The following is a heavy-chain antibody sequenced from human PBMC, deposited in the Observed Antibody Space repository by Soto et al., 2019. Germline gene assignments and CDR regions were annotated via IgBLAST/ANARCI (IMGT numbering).Heavy chain of an antibody. CDR1: GGSFSGYY. V-gene: IGHV4-34*01. Sequence: SETLSLTCAVYGGSFSGYYWIWIRQPPGKGLEWIGEINHSGSTNYNPSLKSRVTISVDTSKNQFSLKLSSVTAADTAVYYCARDDHYGSGSYYKLGYYYGMDVWGQGTTVTVSS. CDR3: ARDDHYGSGSYYKLGYYYGMDV. CDR2: INHSGST. D-gene: IGHD3-10*01. J-gene: IGHJ6*02.